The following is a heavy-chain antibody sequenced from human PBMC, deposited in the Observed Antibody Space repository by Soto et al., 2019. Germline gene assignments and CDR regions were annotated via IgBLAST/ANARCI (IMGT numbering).Heavy chain of an antibody. CDR1: GGTFSSYT. CDR2: IIPILGIA. V-gene: IGHV1-69*02. CDR3: AGEAPPSIAAASDY. D-gene: IGHD6-13*01. Sequence: QVQLVQSGAEVKKPGSSVKVSCKASGGTFSSYTISWVRQAPGQGLEWMGRIIPILGIANYAQKFQGRVTITADKTHSPAYMELRSLGSEDTAGYYWAGEAPPSIAAASDYWGQGTLVTVSS. J-gene: IGHJ4*02.